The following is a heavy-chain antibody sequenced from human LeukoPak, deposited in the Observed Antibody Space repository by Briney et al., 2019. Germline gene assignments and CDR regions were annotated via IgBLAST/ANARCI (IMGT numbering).Heavy chain of an antibody. V-gene: IGHV4-59*01. D-gene: IGHD4-17*01. CDR2: IYYSGST. J-gene: IGHJ4*02. CDR1: GGSISSYY. CDR3: ARDLDYGEMDY. Sequence: SETLSLTCTVSGGSISSYYWSWIRQPPGKGLEWIGYIYYSGSTNYNPSLKSRVTISVDTSKNQFSLKLSSVTAADAAVYYCARDLDYGEMDYWGQGTLVTVSS.